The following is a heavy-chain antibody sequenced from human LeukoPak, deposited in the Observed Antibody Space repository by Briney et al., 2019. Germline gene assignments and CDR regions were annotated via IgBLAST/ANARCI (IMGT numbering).Heavy chain of an antibody. D-gene: IGHD2-21*01. Sequence: ASVKVSCKASGYTFTSYGISWVRQAPGQGLEWMGWISAYNGNTNYAQKLQGRVTMITDTSTSTAYMELRSLRSDDTAVYYCARGLLQYYYYYGMDVWGQGTTVTVSS. CDR3: ARGLLQYYYYYGMDV. CDR1: GYTFTSYG. V-gene: IGHV1-18*01. J-gene: IGHJ6*02. CDR2: ISAYNGNT.